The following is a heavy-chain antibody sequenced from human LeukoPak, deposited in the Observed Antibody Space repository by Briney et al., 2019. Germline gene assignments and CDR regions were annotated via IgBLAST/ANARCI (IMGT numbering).Heavy chain of an antibody. Sequence: PSETLSLTCTVSRGSISSYYWSWIRQPPGKGLEWIGYIYYSGSTNYNPSLKSRVTISVDTSKNQFSLKLSSVTAADTAVYYCARGNGDYVWGSYRYTFSLDYWGQGTLVTVSS. D-gene: IGHD3-16*02. CDR3: ARGNGDYVWGSYRYTFSLDY. J-gene: IGHJ4*02. CDR2: IYYSGST. V-gene: IGHV4-59*01. CDR1: RGSISSYY.